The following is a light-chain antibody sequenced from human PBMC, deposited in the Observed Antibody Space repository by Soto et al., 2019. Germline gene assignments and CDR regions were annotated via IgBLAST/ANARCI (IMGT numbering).Light chain of an antibody. CDR1: QSVSRY. CDR2: GAS. CDR3: HQYKNWPWT. Sequence: EKVMSQSPASLSVTPGERVTLSCTASQSVSRYLSWYQQIPGQAPRLLIHGASTGAIGVPDRFSGSGSGTEFTLTISTLQSEDSAIYYCHQYKNWPWTFGQGTKVDIK. J-gene: IGKJ1*01. V-gene: IGKV3-15*01.